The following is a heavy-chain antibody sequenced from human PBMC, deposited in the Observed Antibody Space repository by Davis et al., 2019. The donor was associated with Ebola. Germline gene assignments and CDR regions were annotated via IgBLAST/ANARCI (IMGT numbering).Heavy chain of an antibody. CDR3: ARSNRWRNYYYYYYMDV. CDR2: ISGSGST. J-gene: IGHJ6*03. V-gene: IGHV3-23*01. CDR1: GFTFTSYS. D-gene: IGHD2/OR15-2a*01. Sequence: GESLKIPCAASGFTFTSYSMTWVRQAPGKGLEWVSGISGSGSTYYADSVKGRFTISRDNSKNMWYLQMNSLRAEDTAVYYCARSNRWRNYYYYYYMDVWGKGTTVTVSS.